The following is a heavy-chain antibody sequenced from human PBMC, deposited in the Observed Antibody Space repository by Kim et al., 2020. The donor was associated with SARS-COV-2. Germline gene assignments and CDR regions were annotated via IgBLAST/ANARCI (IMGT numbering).Heavy chain of an antibody. V-gene: IGHV4-31*02. CDR2: ISYSGNP. Sequence: SETLSLTCSVSGGPIRSGGKFWTWIRQHPAKGLEWIGYISYSGNPHYSPSLRSRVSISLQTSENQFSLELTSVTAADPAVYYCARGQPLDYWGQGILVTVSS. CDR1: GGPIRSGGKF. D-gene: IGHD2-2*01. J-gene: IGHJ4*02. CDR3: ARGQPLDY.